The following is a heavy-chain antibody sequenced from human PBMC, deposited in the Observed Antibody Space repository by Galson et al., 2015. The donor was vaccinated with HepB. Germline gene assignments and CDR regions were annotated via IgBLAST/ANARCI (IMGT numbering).Heavy chain of an antibody. CDR2: IPYDGNNK. J-gene: IGHJ5*02. Sequence: SLRLSCAASGFTFSSNGMHWVRQAPGKGLEWVAFIPYDGNNKYYADSVKGRFAISRDNSKNTLFLQMNSLRPEDTAVYYCAKAAGSSSTNLFDPWGQGTLVTVSS. D-gene: IGHD6-13*01. CDR3: AKAAGSSSTNLFDP. CDR1: GFTFSSNG. V-gene: IGHV3-30*02.